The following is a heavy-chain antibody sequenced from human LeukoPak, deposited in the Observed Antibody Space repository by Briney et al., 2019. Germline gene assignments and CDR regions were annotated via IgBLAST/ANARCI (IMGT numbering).Heavy chain of an antibody. J-gene: IGHJ4*02. D-gene: IGHD6-6*01. V-gene: IGHV3-48*04. CDR3: AREAYSGSKYFDY. Sequence: GGSLRLSCAASGFTFSSYSMNWVRQAPGKGLEWVSYISSSSSTIYYADSVKGRFTISRDNAKNSLYLQMNSLRAEDTAVYYCAREAYSGSKYFDYWGQGTLVTVSS. CDR2: ISSSSSTI. CDR1: GFTFSSYS.